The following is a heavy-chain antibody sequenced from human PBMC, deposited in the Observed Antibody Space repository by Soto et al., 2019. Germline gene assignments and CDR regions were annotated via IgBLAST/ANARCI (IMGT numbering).Heavy chain of an antibody. Sequence: PSETLSLTCAVYGGSFSGYYWSWIRQPPGKGLEWIGEINHSGSTNYNPSLKSRVTISVDTSKNQFSLKLSSVTAADTAVYYCARGRYYGSGFRYWGQGTLVTVSS. CDR2: INHSGST. CDR1: GGSFSGYY. D-gene: IGHD3-10*01. J-gene: IGHJ4*02. CDR3: ARGRYYGSGFRY. V-gene: IGHV4-34*01.